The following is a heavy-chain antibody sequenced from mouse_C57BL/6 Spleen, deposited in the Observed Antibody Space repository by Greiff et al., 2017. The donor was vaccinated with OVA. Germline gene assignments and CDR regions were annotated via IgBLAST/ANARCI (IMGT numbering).Heavy chain of an antibody. CDR2: IWSGGST. CDR1: GFSLTSYG. V-gene: IGHV2-2*01. CDR3: ARGNNSHYYAMDY. Sequence: QVQLQQSGPGLVQPSQSLSITCTVSGFSLTSYGVHWVRQSPGKGLEWLGAIWSGGSTDYNAAFISRLSISKDNSKSQVFFKMNSLQADDTAIYYCARGNNSHYYAMDYWGQGTSVTVSS. J-gene: IGHJ4*01. D-gene: IGHD1-3*01.